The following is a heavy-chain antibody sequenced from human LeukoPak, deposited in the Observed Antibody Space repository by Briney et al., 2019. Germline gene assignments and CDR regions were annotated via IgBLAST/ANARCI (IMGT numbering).Heavy chain of an antibody. Sequence: GASVKVSCKASGGTFSSYAISWVRQAPGQGLEWMGGIIPIFGTTNYAQKFQDRVTITADKSTSTAYMELSSLRSEDTAVYYCARDLMYYYDSSGYFFDYWGQGTLVAVSS. CDR2: IIPIFGTT. CDR1: GGTFSSYA. CDR3: ARDLMYYYDSSGYFFDY. D-gene: IGHD3-22*01. J-gene: IGHJ4*02. V-gene: IGHV1-69*06.